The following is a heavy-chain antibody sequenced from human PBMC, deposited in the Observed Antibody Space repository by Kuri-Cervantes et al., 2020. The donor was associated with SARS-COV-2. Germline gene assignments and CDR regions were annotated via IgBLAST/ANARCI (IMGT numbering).Heavy chain of an antibody. CDR2: IYYSGST. CDR3: ARQMMSSITIFGVVITRNWFDP. D-gene: IGHD3-3*01. Sequence: ESLKISCTVSGGSISSSSYYWGWIRQPPGKGLEWIGSIYYSGSTYYNPSLKIRVTISVDTSKNQFSLKLSSVTAADTAVYYCARQMMSSITIFGVVITRNWFDPWGQGTLVTVSS. V-gene: IGHV4-39*01. J-gene: IGHJ5*02. CDR1: GGSISSSSYY.